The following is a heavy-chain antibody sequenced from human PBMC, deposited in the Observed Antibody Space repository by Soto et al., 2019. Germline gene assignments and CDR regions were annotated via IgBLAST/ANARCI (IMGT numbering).Heavy chain of an antibody. CDR3: ARENFEWLFLFEY. V-gene: IGHV4-31*03. CDR2: IYHSGIT. CDR1: GSSISSVNYY. Sequence: SETLSLTCTVSGSSISSVNYYWSFIRQHQGKGLEWIGYIYHSGITSYNPSLESRVTISVDTSNNHFSLKLSSVTAAEKAVYYCARENFEWLFLFEYWGQGTMVTVSS. D-gene: IGHD3-9*01. J-gene: IGHJ4*02.